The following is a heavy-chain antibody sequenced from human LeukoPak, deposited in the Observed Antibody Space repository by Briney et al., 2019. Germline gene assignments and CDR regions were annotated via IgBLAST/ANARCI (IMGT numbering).Heavy chain of an antibody. CDR3: AKEGLITMVRGVSSWFDP. J-gene: IGHJ5*02. CDR2: ISHDGSNK. D-gene: IGHD3-10*01. V-gene: IGHV3-30*18. Sequence: PGGSLRLSCAASGFTFSSYAMSWVRQAPGKGLEWVAVISHDGSNKYYADSVKGRFTISRDNSKNTLYLQMNSLRAEDTAVYYCAKEGLITMVRGVSSWFDPWGQGTLVTVSS. CDR1: GFTFSSYA.